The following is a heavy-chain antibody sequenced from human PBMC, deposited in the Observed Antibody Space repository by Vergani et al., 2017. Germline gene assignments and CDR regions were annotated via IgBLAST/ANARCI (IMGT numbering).Heavy chain of an antibody. CDR2: IIPILGIA. D-gene: IGHD3-22*01. Sequence: QVQLVQSGAEVKKPGSSVKVSCKASGGTFSSYAISWVRQAPGQGLEWMGRIIPILGIANYAQKFQGRVTITADKSTSTAYMEMSSLRSEDTAVYYCARDNSSGLDYWGQGTLVTVSS. CDR3: ARDNSSGLDY. CDR1: GGTFSSYA. V-gene: IGHV1-69*09. J-gene: IGHJ4*02.